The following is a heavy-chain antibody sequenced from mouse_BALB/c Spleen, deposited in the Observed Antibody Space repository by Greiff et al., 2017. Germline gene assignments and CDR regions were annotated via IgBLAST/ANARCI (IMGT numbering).Heavy chain of an antibody. CDR1: GFTFTSYG. D-gene: IGHD4-1*01. J-gene: IGHJ4*01. CDR2: IWSGGST. CDR3: ARRVLGYAMDY. Sequence: VQLLQSGPGLVQPSQCLSITCAASGFTFTSYGVHWVRQSPGKGLEWLGVIWSGGSTDYNAAFISRLSISKDNSKSHVFFKMNSLQAVDTAICYCARRVLGYAMDYWGQGTSVTVSS. V-gene: IGHV2-4-1*01.